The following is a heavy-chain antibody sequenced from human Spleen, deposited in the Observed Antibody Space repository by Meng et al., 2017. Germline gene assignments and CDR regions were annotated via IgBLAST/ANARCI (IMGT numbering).Heavy chain of an antibody. J-gene: IGHJ4*02. CDR1: GFTFSSYW. CDR3: ARGATVNRGVFDY. V-gene: IGHV3-74*03. CDR2: IDSDGSST. Sequence: GESLKISCAASGFTFSSYWMHWVRQAPGKGLVWVSRIDSDGSSTTYADSAKGRFTISRDNAKKTLYLQMNSLRADDTAVYYCARGATVNRGVFDYWGQGTLVTVSS. D-gene: IGHD4-17*01.